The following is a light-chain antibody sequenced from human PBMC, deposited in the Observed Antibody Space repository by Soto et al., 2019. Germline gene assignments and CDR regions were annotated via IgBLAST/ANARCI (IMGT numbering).Light chain of an antibody. CDR3: QSYDNSLSASV. CDR1: SSNIGAGYD. CDR2: GNT. Sequence: QSVVTQPPSVSGAPGQRVTISCTGSSSNIGAGYDVHWYRQLPGSAPKLLLYGNTNRPSGVPDRFSGSKSGSSASLAISGLHAEDEADYYCQSYDNSLSASVFGGGTKLTVL. J-gene: IGLJ3*02. V-gene: IGLV1-40*01.